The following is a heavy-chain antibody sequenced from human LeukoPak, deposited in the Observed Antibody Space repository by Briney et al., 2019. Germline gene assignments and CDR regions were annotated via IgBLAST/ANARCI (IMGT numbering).Heavy chain of an antibody. J-gene: IGHJ4*02. CDR2: IKQDGSEK. V-gene: IGHV3-7*01. D-gene: IGHD5-18*01. CDR1: GFTFSSYA. CDR3: ARDVNSYGYLNLDY. Sequence: PGGSLRLSCAASGFTFSSYAMSWVRQAPGKGLEWVANIKQDGSEKYYVDSVKGRFTISRDNAKNSLYLQMNSLRAEDTAVYYCARDVNSYGYLNLDYWGQGTLVTVSS.